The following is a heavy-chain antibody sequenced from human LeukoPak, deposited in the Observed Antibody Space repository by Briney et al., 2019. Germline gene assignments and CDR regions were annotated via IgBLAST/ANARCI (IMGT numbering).Heavy chain of an antibody. CDR1: GGSISNSSYF. CDR3: ARGVNFCSSSHCRGDYFGS. Sequence: PSETLSLTCTVSGGSISNSSYFWGWIRQPPGKGLEWIGSTYFTGTTYYNPSLKSRVTVSENTSKNQLSLRVTSVTATDTAVYYCARGVNFCSSSHCRGDYFGSWGQGTLVTVSS. V-gene: IGHV4-39*01. CDR2: TYFTGTT. D-gene: IGHD2-2*01. J-gene: IGHJ4*02.